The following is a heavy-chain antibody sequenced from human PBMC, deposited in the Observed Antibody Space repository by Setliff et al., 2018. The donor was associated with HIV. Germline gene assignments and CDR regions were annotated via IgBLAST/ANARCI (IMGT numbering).Heavy chain of an antibody. CDR2: IIPILGIA. D-gene: IGHD2-15*01. J-gene: IGHJ3*02. CDR3: ARDSVLRAFDI. CDR1: GGTFSSYA. V-gene: IGHV1-69*10. Sequence: PVKVSCKASGGTFSSYAISWVRQAPGQGLEWMGGIIPILGIANYAQKFQGRVTITEDKSTSTAYMELSSLRSEDTAVYYCARDSVLRAFDIWGQGTMVTVSS.